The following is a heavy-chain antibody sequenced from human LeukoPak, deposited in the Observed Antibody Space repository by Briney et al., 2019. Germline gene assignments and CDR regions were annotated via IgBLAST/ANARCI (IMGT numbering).Heavy chain of an antibody. D-gene: IGHD5-18*01. Sequence: GGSLRLSCAASGFTFNNYWMHWVRQAPGKGLVWVSRISKDGSTTNYADSVKGRFAISRDNAKNTLYLQMNSLTAEDTALYYCARGASSGYRIDYWGQGTLVTVSS. V-gene: IGHV3-74*01. CDR1: GFTFNNYW. CDR2: ISKDGSTT. J-gene: IGHJ4*02. CDR3: ARGASSGYRIDY.